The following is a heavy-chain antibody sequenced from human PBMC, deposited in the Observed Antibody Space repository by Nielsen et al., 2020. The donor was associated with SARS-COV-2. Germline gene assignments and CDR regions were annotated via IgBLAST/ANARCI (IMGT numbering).Heavy chain of an antibody. CDR3: ASLVRHDFWSGYYHYYFDY. Sequence: WVRQAPGQRLEWMGWINADNGNTKYSQKFQGRVTITRDTSTSTAYMELRSLRSDDTAVYYCASLVRHDFWSGYYHYYFDYWGQGTLVTVSS. CDR2: INADNGNT. J-gene: IGHJ4*02. V-gene: IGHV1-3*01. D-gene: IGHD3-3*01.